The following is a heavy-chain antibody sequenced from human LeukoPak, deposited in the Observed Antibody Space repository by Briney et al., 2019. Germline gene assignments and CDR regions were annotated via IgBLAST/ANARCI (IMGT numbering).Heavy chain of an antibody. CDR3: ARLCSSGPFDY. V-gene: IGHV5-51*01. J-gene: IGHJ4*02. CDR2: MYLGDSDT. CDR1: GYSFTSYW. D-gene: IGHD6-19*01. Sequence: GETLKISCTGSGYSFTSYWIGWVRQRPAKGLELMGIMYLGDSDTRYSPSFQGQVTISADNSISTAYLQWSSLKASDTAMYYWARLCSSGPFDYWGQGTLVTVSS.